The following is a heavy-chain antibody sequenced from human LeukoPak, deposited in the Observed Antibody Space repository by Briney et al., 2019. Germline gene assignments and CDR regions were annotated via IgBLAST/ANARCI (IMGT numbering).Heavy chain of an antibody. V-gene: IGHV4-61*02. J-gene: IGHJ4*02. CDR2: IYTSGST. Sequence: SETLSLTCAVSGGSISSGGYSWSWIRQPAGKGLEWIGRIYTSGSTNYNPSLKSRVTMSVDTSKNQFSLKLSSVTAADTAVYYCARGDGGRDYWGQGTLVTVSS. CDR1: GGSISSGGYS. CDR3: ARGDGGRDY. D-gene: IGHD2-15*01.